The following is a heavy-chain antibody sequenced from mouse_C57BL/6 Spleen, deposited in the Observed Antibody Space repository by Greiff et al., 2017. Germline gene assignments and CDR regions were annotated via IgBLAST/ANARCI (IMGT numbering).Heavy chain of an antibody. CDR1: GYAFSSYW. J-gene: IGHJ3*01. Sequence: QVQLQQSGPELVKPGASVKISCKASGYAFSSYWMNWVKQRPGKGLEWIGQIYPGDGDTNYNGKFKGKATLTADKSSSTAYMQLSSLTSEDSAVYFCARGDDYDGNWFAYWGQGTLVTVSA. CDR3: ARGDDYDGNWFAY. V-gene: IGHV1-80*01. D-gene: IGHD2-4*01. CDR2: IYPGDGDT.